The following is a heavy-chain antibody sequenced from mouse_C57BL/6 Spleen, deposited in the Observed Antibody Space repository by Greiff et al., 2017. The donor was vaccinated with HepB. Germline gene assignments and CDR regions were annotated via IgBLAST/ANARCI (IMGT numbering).Heavy chain of an antibody. Sequence: EVQRVESGGDLVKPGGSLKLSCAASGFTFSSYGMSWVRQTPDKRLEWVATISSGGSYTYYPDSVKGRFTISRDNAKNTLYLQMSSLKSEDTAMYYCARLITTVVATGDYWGQGTSVTVSS. CDR3: ARLITTVVATGDY. V-gene: IGHV5-6*01. CDR1: GFTFSSYG. D-gene: IGHD1-1*01. J-gene: IGHJ4*01. CDR2: ISSGGSYT.